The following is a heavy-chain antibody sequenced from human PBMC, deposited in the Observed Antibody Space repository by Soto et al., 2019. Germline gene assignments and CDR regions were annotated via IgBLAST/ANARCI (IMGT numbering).Heavy chain of an antibody. D-gene: IGHD6-19*01. CDR3: AREAGTWHLPLNWFDP. CDR2: IRGSGGSI. V-gene: IGHV3-11*04. Sequence: PGGSLRLSCAASGFTFSDYYMSWIRQAPGKGLEWISYIRGSGGSIDYADSVKGRFTISRDNAKNSLYLQMNSLRDEDTAVYYCAREAGTWHLPLNWFDPWGQGTLVTVSS. J-gene: IGHJ5*02. CDR1: GFTFSDYY.